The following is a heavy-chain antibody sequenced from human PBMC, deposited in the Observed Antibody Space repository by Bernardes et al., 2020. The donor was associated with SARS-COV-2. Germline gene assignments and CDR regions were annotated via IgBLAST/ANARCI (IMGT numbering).Heavy chain of an antibody. V-gene: IGHV3-7*05. CDR1: GFTFSRYC. Sequence: RGSLRLSCVTSGFTFSRYCMSWVRQAPGKGLEWVANINPDGSVIYYMDFVEGRFAISRDNSKNSLSLQMNSLRDEDTATYYCNMGILGWGDYWGQGTLVTVSS. D-gene: IGHD1-26*01. J-gene: IGHJ4*02. CDR3: NMGILGWGDY. CDR2: INPDGSVI.